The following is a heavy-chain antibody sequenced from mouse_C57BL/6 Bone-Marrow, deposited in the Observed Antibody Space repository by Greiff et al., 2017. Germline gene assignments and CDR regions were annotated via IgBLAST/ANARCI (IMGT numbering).Heavy chain of an antibody. D-gene: IGHD6-5*01. V-gene: IGHV14-4*01. CDR2: IDPENGDT. J-gene: IGHJ1*01. CDR1: GFNIKDDY. CDR3: TAYIFYWYFDV. Sequence: VQLKESGAELVRPGASVKLSCTASGFNIKDDYMHWVKQRPEQGLEWIGWIDPENGDTEYASKFQGKATITADTSSNTAYLQLSSLTSEDTAVYYCTAYIFYWYFDVWGPGTTVTVSS.